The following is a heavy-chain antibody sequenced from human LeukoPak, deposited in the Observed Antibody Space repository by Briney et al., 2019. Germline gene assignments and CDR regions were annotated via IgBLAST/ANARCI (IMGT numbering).Heavy chain of an antibody. CDR2: INHSGST. CDR1: GGSFSGYY. D-gene: IGHD6-13*01. CDR3: AREGGSSPTGNAFDI. V-gene: IGHV4-34*01. Sequence: SETLSLTCAVYGGSFSGYYWSWIRQPPGKGLEWIGEINHSGSTNYNPSLKSRVTISVDTSKNQFSLKLSSVTAADTAVYYCAREGGSSPTGNAFDIWGQGTMVTVSS. J-gene: IGHJ3*02.